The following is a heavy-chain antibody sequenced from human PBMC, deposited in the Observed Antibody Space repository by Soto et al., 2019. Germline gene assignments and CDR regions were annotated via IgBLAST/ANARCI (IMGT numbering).Heavy chain of an antibody. J-gene: IGHJ5*02. V-gene: IGHV4-31*02. CDR1: GRSVSSGGYY. D-gene: IGHD6-19*01. CDR3: VRDRALDSSGHWFDT. Sequence: SETLSLTCTVSGRSVSSGGYYWTWIRQHPGRGLEWIGYIYHIGSPYYNPSLESRVTISLDTSKNQCSLNLTSVTAADTAIYYCVRDRALDSSGHWFDTWGQGTLVTVSS. CDR2: IYHIGSP.